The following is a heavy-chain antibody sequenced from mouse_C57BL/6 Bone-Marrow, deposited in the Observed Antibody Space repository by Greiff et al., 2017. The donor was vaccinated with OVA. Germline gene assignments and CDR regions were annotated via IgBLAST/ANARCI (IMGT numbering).Heavy chain of an antibody. CDR3: AREITTVVAPFAY. V-gene: IGHV1-42*01. CDR1: GYSFTGYY. Sequence: EVTLVESGPELVKPGASVKISCKASGYSFTGYYMNWVKQSPEKSLEWIGEINPSTGGTTYNQKFKAKATLTVDKSSSTAYMQLKSLTSEDSAVYYCAREITTVVAPFAYWGQGTLVTVSA. D-gene: IGHD1-1*01. J-gene: IGHJ3*01. CDR2: INPSTGGT.